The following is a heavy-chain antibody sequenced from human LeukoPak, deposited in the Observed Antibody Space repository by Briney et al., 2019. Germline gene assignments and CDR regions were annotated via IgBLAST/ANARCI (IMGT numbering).Heavy chain of an antibody. CDR1: GFTFSSYA. CDR2: ISGSGSST. CDR3: AKATRNCSGGSCYSSLDH. Sequence: PGGSLRLSCAASGFTFSSYAMSWVRQAPGKGLEWVSAISGSGSSTYYADSVKGRFTISRDNSKNTLYLQMNSLRAEDAAAYYCAKATRNCSGGSCYSSLDHWGQGTLVTVSS. V-gene: IGHV3-23*01. D-gene: IGHD2-15*01. J-gene: IGHJ4*02.